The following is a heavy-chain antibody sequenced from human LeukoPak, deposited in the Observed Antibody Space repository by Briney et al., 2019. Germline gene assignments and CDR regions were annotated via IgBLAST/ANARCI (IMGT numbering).Heavy chain of an antibody. J-gene: IGHJ4*02. CDR1: GFTFRNHR. CDR2: ISSDGSST. Sequence: GGSLRLSCAASGFTFRNHRMHCVRQTPGKGLVWVSRISSDGSSTTYADSVKGRFTISRDNAKNTLYLQMNNLRAEDTAMYYCTRDQRVTGRPDIDYWGQGTLVIVSS. D-gene: IGHD6-6*01. CDR3: TRDQRVTGRPDIDY. V-gene: IGHV3-74*03.